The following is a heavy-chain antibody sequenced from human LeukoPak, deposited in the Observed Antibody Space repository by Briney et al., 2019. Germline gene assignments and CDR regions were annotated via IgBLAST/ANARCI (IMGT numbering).Heavy chain of an antibody. CDR2: IYSGGST. CDR1: GFTVSSNY. CDR3: ARDGYSGYDLSLGY. J-gene: IGHJ4*02. D-gene: IGHD5-12*01. V-gene: IGHV3-53*01. Sequence: GGSLRLSCAASGFTVSSNYMSWVRQAPGKGLEWVSVIYSGGSTYYADSVKGRFTISRDNSKNTLYLQMNSLRAEDTAVYYCARDGYSGYDLSLGYWGQGTLVTVSS.